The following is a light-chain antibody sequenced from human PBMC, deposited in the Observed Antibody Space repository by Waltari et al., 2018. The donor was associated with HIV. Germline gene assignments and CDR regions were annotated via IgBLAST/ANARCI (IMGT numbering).Light chain of an antibody. Sequence: QSALTQPASVSGSLGQSISISCRGSSSDLGLYNLVSWYQVSPGKAPQLIIHEVNKRPSGVSDRFSGSKSGKTASLTISGLQTEDEADYYCCSYAGDSKYVFGTGTKVTVL. V-gene: IGLV2-23*02. CDR3: CSYAGDSKYV. CDR2: EVN. J-gene: IGLJ1*01. CDR1: SSDLGLYNL.